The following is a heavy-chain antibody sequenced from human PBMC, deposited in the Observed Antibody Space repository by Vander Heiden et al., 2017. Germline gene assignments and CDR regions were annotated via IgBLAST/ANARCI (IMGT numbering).Heavy chain of an antibody. CDR1: GFPFSSYG. CDR2: ISYDGSNK. J-gene: IGHJ4*02. Sequence: QVQLVESGGGVVQPGRSLRLSCAAPGFPFSSYGMHWVRQAPGKGLEWVAVISYDGSNKYYADSVKGRFTISRDNSKNTLYLQMNSLRAEDTAVYYCAREGIAAAVPGYWGQGTLVTVSS. CDR3: AREGIAAAVPGY. D-gene: IGHD6-13*01. V-gene: IGHV3-30*04.